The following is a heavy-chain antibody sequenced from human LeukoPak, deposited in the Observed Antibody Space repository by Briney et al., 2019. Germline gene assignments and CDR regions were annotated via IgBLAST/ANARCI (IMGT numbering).Heavy chain of an antibody. J-gene: IGHJ3*02. D-gene: IGHD3-10*01. CDR1: GFTVSTNY. CDR2: IYSDGRT. Sequence: PGGSLRLSCAASGFTVSTNYMSWVRQAPGKGLEWVSVIYSDGRTYYADSVKGRFTISRDNSKNTLYLQMNSLRAEDTAVYYCARDSGRFDVFYIWGQGTMVTVSS. CDR3: ARDSGRFDVFYI. V-gene: IGHV3-53*01.